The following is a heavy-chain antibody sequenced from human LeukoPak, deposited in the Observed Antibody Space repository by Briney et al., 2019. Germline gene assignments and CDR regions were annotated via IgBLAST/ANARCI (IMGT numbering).Heavy chain of an antibody. V-gene: IGHV1-69*06. D-gene: IGHD6-13*01. J-gene: IGHJ4*02. CDR3: ARDRDSSSWYPDSAGEQYYFDY. Sequence: SVKVSCKASGGTLSSYAISWVRQAPGQGLEWMGGIIPIYGSANYAQKFQGRVTITADKSTSTTYMELSSLRSEDTAVYYCARDRDSSSWYPDSAGEQYYFDYWGQGTLVTVSS. CDR1: GGTLSSYA. CDR2: IIPIYGSA.